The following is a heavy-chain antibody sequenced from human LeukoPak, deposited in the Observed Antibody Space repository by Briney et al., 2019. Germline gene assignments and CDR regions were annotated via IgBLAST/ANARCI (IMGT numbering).Heavy chain of an antibody. Sequence: ASVKVSYKASGYTFTSYYMHWVRQAPGQGLEWMGIINPSGGSTSYAQKFQGRVTMTRDMSTSTVYMELSSLRSEDTAVYYCARVLEGELLLDYWGQGTLVTVSS. CDR1: GYTFTSYY. CDR2: INPSGGST. V-gene: IGHV1-46*01. CDR3: ARVLEGELLLDY. D-gene: IGHD1-26*01. J-gene: IGHJ4*02.